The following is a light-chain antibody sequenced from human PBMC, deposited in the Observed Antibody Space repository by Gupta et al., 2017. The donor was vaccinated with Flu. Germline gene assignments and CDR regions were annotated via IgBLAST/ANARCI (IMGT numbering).Light chain of an antibody. CDR1: SGNSSNA. Sequence: SGNSSNAIAWHQQQPEKGPRYLMKVNGDGSYNKGDGIPARFSGSSSGAERYLIISSLQSEDEADYYCQTWGTGIRVFGGGTKLTV. CDR3: QTWGTGIRV. J-gene: IGLJ2*01. CDR2: VNGDGSY. V-gene: IGLV4-69*01.